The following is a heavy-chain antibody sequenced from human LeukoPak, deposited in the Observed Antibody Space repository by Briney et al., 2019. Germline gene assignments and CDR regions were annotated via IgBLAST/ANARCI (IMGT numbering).Heavy chain of an antibody. CDR2: INHSGST. Sequence: SETLSLTCAVYGGSSSGYYWSWIRQPPGKGLEWIGEINHSGSTNYNPSLKSRVTISVDTSKNQFSLKLSSVTAADTAVYYCARGIAAAGKGTDFDYWGQGTLVTVSS. CDR1: GGSSSGYY. V-gene: IGHV4-34*01. D-gene: IGHD6-13*01. J-gene: IGHJ4*02. CDR3: ARGIAAAGKGTDFDY.